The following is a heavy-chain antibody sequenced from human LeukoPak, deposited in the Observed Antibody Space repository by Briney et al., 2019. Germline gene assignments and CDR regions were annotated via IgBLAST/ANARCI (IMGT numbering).Heavy chain of an antibody. Sequence: LETLSLTCAVYGGSFSGYYWSWIRQPPGKGLEWIGEINHSGSTNYNPSLKSRVTISVDTSKNQFSLKLSSVTAADTAVYYCAREDGLGFDYWGQGTLVTVSS. CDR1: GGSFSGYY. D-gene: IGHD2-15*01. V-gene: IGHV4-34*01. J-gene: IGHJ4*02. CDR2: INHSGST. CDR3: AREDGLGFDY.